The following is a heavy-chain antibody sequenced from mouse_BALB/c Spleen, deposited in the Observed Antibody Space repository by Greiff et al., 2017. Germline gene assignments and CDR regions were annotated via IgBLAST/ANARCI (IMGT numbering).Heavy chain of an antibody. V-gene: IGHV1-80*01. D-gene: IGHD1-2*01. CDR1: GYAFSSYW. Sequence: QVQLQQSGAELVRPGSSVKISCKASGYAFSSYWMNWVKQRPGQGLEWIGQINPGDGDTNYNGKFKGKATLTADKSSSTAYMQLSSLTSEDSAVYFCARDCYVYAYFDYWGQGTMLTVSA. CDR3: ARDCYVYAYFDY. CDR2: INPGDGDT. J-gene: IGHJ2*01.